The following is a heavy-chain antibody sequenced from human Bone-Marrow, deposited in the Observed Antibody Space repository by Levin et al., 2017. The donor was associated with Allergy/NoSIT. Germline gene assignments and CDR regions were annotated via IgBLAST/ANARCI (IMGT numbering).Heavy chain of an antibody. CDR1: GVSIPSPY. D-gene: IGHD6-19*01. CDR3: AKIGVDGWFFDY. CDR2: MHASGNT. J-gene: IGHJ4*01. Sequence: SQTLSLTCTVSGVSIPSPYWSWIRQSAGKGLEWIGRMHASGNTDYNPYLKSRVTMSIDRSKSQFSLRVTTVTAADTAVYYCAKIGVDGWFFDYWGHGTVVTVSS. V-gene: IGHV4-4*07.